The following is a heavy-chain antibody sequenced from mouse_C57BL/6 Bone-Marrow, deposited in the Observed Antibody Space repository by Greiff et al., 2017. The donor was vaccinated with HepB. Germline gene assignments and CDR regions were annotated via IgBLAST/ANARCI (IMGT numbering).Heavy chain of an antibody. J-gene: IGHJ2*01. V-gene: IGHV3-8*01. CDR2: ISYSGST. CDR3: ARYPFYYYGSRAYFDY. CDR1: GYSITSDY. D-gene: IGHD1-1*01. Sequence: ESGPGLAKPSQTLSLTCSVTGYSITSDYWNWIRKFPGNKLEYMGYISYSGSTYYNPSLKSRISITRDTSKNQYYLQLNSVTTEDTATYYCARYPFYYYGSRAYFDYWGQGTTLTVSS.